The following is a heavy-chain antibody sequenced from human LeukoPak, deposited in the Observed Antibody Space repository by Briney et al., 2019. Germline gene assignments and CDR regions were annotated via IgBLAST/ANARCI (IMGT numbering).Heavy chain of an antibody. CDR3: ARDQYREVDYYGMDV. Sequence: PSETLSLTCTVSGGSISSYYWSWIRQPAGKGLEWIGRIYTSGSTNYNPSLKSRVTMSVDTSKNQFSLKLSSVTAADTAVYYCARDQYREVDYYGMDVRGQGTTVTVSS. V-gene: IGHV4-4*07. CDR1: GGSISSYY. D-gene: IGHD2-2*01. CDR2: IYTSGST. J-gene: IGHJ6*02.